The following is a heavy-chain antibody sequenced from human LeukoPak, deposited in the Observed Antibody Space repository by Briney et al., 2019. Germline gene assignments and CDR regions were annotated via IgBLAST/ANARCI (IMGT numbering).Heavy chain of an antibody. V-gene: IGHV3-23*01. CDR1: GFTFPTYA. Sequence: GGSLRLSCAASGFTFPTYAMSWVRQAPGQGLEWVSGISNSGGSTYYADSVKGRFTISRDNSKNTLSLQMNSLRAEDTALYYCARDRDISSSWQKTNYYSGMDVWGQGTTVTVSS. CDR2: ISNSGGST. J-gene: IGHJ6*02. D-gene: IGHD6-13*01. CDR3: ARDRDISSSWQKTNYYSGMDV.